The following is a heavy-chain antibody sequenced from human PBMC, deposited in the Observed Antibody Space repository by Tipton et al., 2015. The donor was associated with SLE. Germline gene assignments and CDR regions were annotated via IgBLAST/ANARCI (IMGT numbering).Heavy chain of an antibody. CDR2: IYYSGST. CDR1: GGSISSHY. J-gene: IGHJ4*02. D-gene: IGHD1-26*01. Sequence: TLSLTCTVSGGSISSHYWSWFRQPPGKGLEWIGYIYYSGSTNYNPSLKSRVTISVDTSKNQFSLKLSSVTAADTAVYYCARRRGSYYGLDYWGQGTLVTVSS. CDR3: ARRRGSYYGLDY. V-gene: IGHV4-59*11.